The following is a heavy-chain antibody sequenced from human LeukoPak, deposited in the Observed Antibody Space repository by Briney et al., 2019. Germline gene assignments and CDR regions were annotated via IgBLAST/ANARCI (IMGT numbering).Heavy chain of an antibody. CDR3: ARGHRSYWPYYFDY. J-gene: IGHJ4*02. V-gene: IGHV3-30-3*01. CDR2: ISYDGSNK. D-gene: IGHD2-8*02. CDR1: GFTFSSYA. Sequence: GGSLRLSCAASGFTFSSYAMHWVRQAPGKGLEWVAVISYDGSNKYYADSVKGRFTISRDNSKTPLYLQMNSLRAEDTAVYYCARGHRSYWPYYFDYWGQGTLVTVSS.